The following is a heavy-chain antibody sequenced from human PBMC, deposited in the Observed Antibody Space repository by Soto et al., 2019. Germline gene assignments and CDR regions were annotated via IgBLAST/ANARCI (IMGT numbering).Heavy chain of an antibody. Sequence: GGSLRLSCAASGFTFSSYSMNWVRQAPGKGLEWVSVIYSGGSTYYADSVKGRFTISRDNSKNTLYLQMNSLRAEDTAVYYCARDQTAGDWFDPWGQGTLVTVSS. D-gene: IGHD2-21*02. V-gene: IGHV3-66*01. CDR1: GFTFSSYS. J-gene: IGHJ5*02. CDR3: ARDQTAGDWFDP. CDR2: IYSGGST.